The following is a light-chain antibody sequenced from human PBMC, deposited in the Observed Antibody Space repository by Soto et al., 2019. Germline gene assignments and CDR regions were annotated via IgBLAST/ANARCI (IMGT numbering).Light chain of an antibody. J-gene: IGKJ1*01. CDR2: GAS. CDR3: QQYDSSPET. CDR1: QSISSSF. V-gene: IGKV3-20*01. Sequence: EGVLTQSPGALSLSPGERATLSCRASQSISSSFIAWYQQKPGQAPRLLISGASGRATGIPDRFSASGSGTDFTLTIRGLEPEDFAVYYCQQYDSSPETFGQGTKVDTK.